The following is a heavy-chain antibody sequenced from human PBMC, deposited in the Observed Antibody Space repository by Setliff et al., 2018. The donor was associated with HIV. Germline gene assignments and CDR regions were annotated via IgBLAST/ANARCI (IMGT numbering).Heavy chain of an antibody. CDR1: GAPFNGYY. J-gene: IGHJ5*02. CDR2: LSPSGTT. CDR3: ARGGTSSNWFGP. D-gene: IGHD2-2*01. Sequence: PSETLSLTCAVYGAPFNGYYWAWIRQSPAKGLEWIGELSPSGTTRSNPSLQSRVTISLDTSNNQFSLKLTSVTAADTAVYYCARGGTSSNWFGPWGQGTLVTVSS. V-gene: IGHV4-34*01.